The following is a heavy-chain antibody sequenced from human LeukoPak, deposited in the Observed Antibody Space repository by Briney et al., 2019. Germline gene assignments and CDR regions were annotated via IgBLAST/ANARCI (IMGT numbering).Heavy chain of an antibody. J-gene: IGHJ5*02. CDR2: INPNCGGT. CDR3: ARTASGYYFPDYGAYNWFDR. CDR1: GYTFTGYY. D-gene: IGHD3-3*01. Sequence: AAVTLSCKASGYTFTGYYMHWVRQPPGQGLEWMGWINPNCGGTNYAQKFQGRVAITRETSISTAYMELSRLRSDDTAVYYCARTASGYYFPDYGAYNWFDRWGHGILVSVSS. V-gene: IGHV1-2*02.